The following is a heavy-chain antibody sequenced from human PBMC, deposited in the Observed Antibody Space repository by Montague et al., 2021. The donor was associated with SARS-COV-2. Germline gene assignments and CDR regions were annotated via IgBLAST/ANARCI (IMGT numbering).Heavy chain of an antibody. CDR2: IRDTSYGRAA. J-gene: IGHJ6*02. V-gene: IGHV3-49*04. D-gene: IGHD5-18*01. CDR3: GRLLVNTAAVIHYYYGVDV. Sequence: SLRLSCAASGFTVGGDATTWVRQAPGKGLEWLGFIRDTSYGRAAXYAXTVGGRFTFSRDNSKSIAYLQMDSLKTEDTAVYYCGRLLVNTAAVIHYYYGVDVWGRGTTVIVSS. CDR1: GFTVGGDA.